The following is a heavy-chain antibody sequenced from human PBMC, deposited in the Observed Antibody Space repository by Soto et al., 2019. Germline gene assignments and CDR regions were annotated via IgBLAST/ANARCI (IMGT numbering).Heavy chain of an antibody. D-gene: IGHD6-13*01. Sequence: LSLTSTVPGRSISSYYWRWIRQHPGKALGWSGYIYYSESTNYSPAHKSRVTISVDTSKNLCSLKLSSVAAADTAVYYCARDSLRAAAGNGANGLDPWGQGTLVTVSS. J-gene: IGHJ5*02. CDR2: IYYSEST. CDR3: ARDSLRAAAGNGANGLDP. CDR1: GRSISSYY. V-gene: IGHV4-59*01.